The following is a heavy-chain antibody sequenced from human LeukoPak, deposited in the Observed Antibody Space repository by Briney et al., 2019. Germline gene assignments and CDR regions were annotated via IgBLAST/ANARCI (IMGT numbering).Heavy chain of an antibody. J-gene: IGHJ5*02. CDR1: GFTFSSYG. Sequence: PGGSLRLSCAASGFTFSSYGMHWVRQAPGKGLEWVAVISYDGSNKYYADSVKGRFTITRDNSKNTLYLQMNSLRAEDTAVYYCAKDTGSGSSGSLWVSWGQGTLVTVSS. CDR3: AKDTGSGSSGSLWVS. V-gene: IGHV3-30*18. CDR2: ISYDGSNK. D-gene: IGHD3-22*01.